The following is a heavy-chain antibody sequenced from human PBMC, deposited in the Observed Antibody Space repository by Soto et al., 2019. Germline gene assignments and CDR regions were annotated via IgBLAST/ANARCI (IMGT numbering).Heavy chain of an antibody. V-gene: IGHV4-31*03. D-gene: IGHD6-6*01. CDR2: IYYSGSA. J-gene: IGHJ4*02. Sequence: QVQLQESGPGLLKPSQTLSLTCSVSGDSISRDGNYWSWIRQHPGKGLEWIGYIYYSGSAYYNPSLASRVSLSLDTSTNQLSLRLNSVTAADTAVYYCSRGPYTSSSSFSDYWGQGTLVTVSS. CDR1: GDSISRDGNY. CDR3: SRGPYTSSSSFSDY.